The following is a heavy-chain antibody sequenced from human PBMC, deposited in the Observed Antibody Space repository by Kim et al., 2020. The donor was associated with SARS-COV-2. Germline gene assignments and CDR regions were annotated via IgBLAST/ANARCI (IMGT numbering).Heavy chain of an antibody. CDR1: GGSFSGYY. J-gene: IGHJ6*02. D-gene: IGHD3-22*01. V-gene: IGHV4-34*01. CDR2: INHSGST. Sequence: SETLSLTCAVYGGSFSGYYWSWIRQPPGKGLEWIGEINHSGSTNYNPSLKSRVTISVDTSKNQFSLKLSSVTAADTAVYYCARASSTYYYDSSGYPPVPYCYYGMDVWGQGTTVTLSS. CDR3: ARASSTYYYDSSGYPPVPYCYYGMDV.